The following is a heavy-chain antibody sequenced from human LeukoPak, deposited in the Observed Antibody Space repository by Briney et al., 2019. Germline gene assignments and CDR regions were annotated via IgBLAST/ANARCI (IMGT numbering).Heavy chain of an antibody. CDR3: ARGRLYYDILTDYSYYYGMDV. D-gene: IGHD3-9*01. CDR2: IISSSSYI. J-gene: IGHJ6*04. CDR1: EFTFSTYS. Sequence: KPGGSLRLSCAASEFTFSTYSMNWVRQAPGNGLEWVSSIISSSSYIYHADSVKGRFTISRDNAKNSLYLQMNSLRAEDTAVYYCARGRLYYDILTDYSYYYGMDVWGKGTTVTVSS. V-gene: IGHV3-21*01.